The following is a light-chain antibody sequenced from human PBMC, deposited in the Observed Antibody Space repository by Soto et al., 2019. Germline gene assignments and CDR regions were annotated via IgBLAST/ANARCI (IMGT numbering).Light chain of an antibody. V-gene: IGKV1-27*01. Sequence: DIQMTQSPSYLSASLGHRVTITCRASQGIGIYLAWFQQRPGKVPQRLSYAASALQSGVPSRFSGSGSETDFTLTFGSLQPEDVATYYCQKYNSGPLTVGVETMVVIK. CDR3: QKYNSGPLT. CDR1: QGIGIY. CDR2: AAS. J-gene: IGKJ4*01.